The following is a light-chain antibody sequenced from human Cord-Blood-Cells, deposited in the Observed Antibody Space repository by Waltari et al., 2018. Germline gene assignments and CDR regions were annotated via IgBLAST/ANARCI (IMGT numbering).Light chain of an antibody. J-gene: IGLJ3*02. Sequence: QSVLTQPPSASGTPGQRVTISCSGSSSTIGSNYVYWYQQLPGTAPKLLIYRNNQRPSGVPGQFAGSKSGTPASLAISGLRSEDESDYYCAAWDDSLTVFGGGTKLTVL. CDR3: AAWDDSLTV. V-gene: IGLV1-47*01. CDR2: RNN. CDR1: SSTIGSNY.